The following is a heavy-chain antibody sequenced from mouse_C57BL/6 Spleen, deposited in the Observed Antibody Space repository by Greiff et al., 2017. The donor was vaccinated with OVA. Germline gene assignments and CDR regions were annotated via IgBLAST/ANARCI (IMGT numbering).Heavy chain of an antibody. V-gene: IGHV5-9-1*02. CDR2: ISSGGDYI. D-gene: IGHD1-1*01. Sequence: EVMLVESGEGLVKPGGSLKLSCAASGFTFSSYAMSWVRQTPEKRLEWVAYISSGGDYIYYADTVKGRFTISRDNARNTLYLQMSSLKSEDTAMYYCTRDPYYYGSDYYAMDYWGQGTSVTVSS. J-gene: IGHJ4*01. CDR1: GFTFSSYA. CDR3: TRDPYYYGSDYYAMDY.